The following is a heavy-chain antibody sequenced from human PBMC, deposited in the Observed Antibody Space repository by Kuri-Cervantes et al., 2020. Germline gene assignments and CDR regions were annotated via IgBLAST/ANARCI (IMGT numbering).Heavy chain of an antibody. V-gene: IGHV3-53*01. CDR1: EFTVSSNY. D-gene: IGHD1-26*01. J-gene: IGHJ4*02. Sequence: GGSLRLSCAASEFTVSSNYMSWVRQAPGKGLEWVSVIYSGGSTYYADSVKGRFTISRDKAKNSLYLQMNSLRAEDTAVYYCARGEGSGSYIAFDYWGQGTLVTVSS. CDR3: ARGEGSGSYIAFDY. CDR2: IYSGGST.